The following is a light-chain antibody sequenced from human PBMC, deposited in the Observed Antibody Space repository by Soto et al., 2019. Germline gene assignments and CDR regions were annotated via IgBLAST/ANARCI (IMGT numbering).Light chain of an antibody. CDR2: EVS. V-gene: IGLV2-14*01. Sequence: QSALTQPASVSGSPGQSITISCTGTSSDVGGYNYVSWYQHHPGKAPKLMIYEVSNRPSGVSNRFSGSKSGNTASLTISGLHAEDESDYYCSSYTSSSTWVFGGGTKLTVL. CDR1: SSDVGGYNY. CDR3: SSYTSSSTWV. J-gene: IGLJ3*02.